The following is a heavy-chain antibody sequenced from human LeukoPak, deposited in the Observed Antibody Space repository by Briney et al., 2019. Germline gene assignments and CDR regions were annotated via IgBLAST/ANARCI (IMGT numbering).Heavy chain of an antibody. V-gene: IGHV4-31*03. J-gene: IGHJ6*02. CDR3: ARDSGYGSGSSGLDV. D-gene: IGHD3-10*01. CDR1: GGSISSGSYY. CDR2: IFHSGGT. Sequence: PLETLSLTCTVSGGSISSGSYYWSWIRQHPVKGLEWIGYIFHSGGTYYNPSLKSRVTMSVDTSKNQFSLYLTSVTAADTAVYYCARDSGYGSGSSGLDVWGQGTTVTVSS.